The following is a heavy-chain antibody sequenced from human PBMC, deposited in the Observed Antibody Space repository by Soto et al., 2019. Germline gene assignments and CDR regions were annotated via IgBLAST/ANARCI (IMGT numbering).Heavy chain of an antibody. CDR1: GGSISSSNYY. J-gene: IGHJ4*02. D-gene: IGHD1-26*01. Sequence: SETLSLTCTVSGGSISSSNYYWGWIRQPPGKGLEWIGNIYHSGSTFYNPSLKSRVTISVDTSKNQFSLKLSSVTAADTAAYYCARRTIATYLDYWRQGTLVTVSS. CDR2: IYHSGST. V-gene: IGHV4-39*01. CDR3: ARRTIATYLDY.